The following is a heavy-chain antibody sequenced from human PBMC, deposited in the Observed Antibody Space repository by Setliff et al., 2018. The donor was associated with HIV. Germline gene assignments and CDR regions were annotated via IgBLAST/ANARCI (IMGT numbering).Heavy chain of an antibody. CDR3: ARLRYGSGIPLDV. J-gene: IGHJ6*04. D-gene: IGHD3-10*01. V-gene: IGHV4-39*01. CDR1: GVSINRTDHY. Sequence: SETLSLTCSVSGVSINRTDHYWGWIRQSPGKRLEWIGSVSQSGSTYYNPSLKSRITISVDRSKNLFSLKLISVTAADQGVYYCARLRYGSGIPLDVWGTGISVTVSS. CDR2: VSQSGST.